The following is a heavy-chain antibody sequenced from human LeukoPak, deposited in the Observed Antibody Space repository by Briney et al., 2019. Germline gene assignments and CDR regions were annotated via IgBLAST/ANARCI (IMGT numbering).Heavy chain of an antibody. J-gene: IGHJ5*02. CDR1: GGSISSYY. V-gene: IGHV4-59*08. D-gene: IGHD3-22*01. CDR2: IYYSGST. Sequence: SSETLSLTCTVSGGSISSYYWSWIRQPPGKGLEWIGYIYYSGSTNYNPSLKSRVTISVDTSKNQFSLKLSSVTAADTAVYYCARHHPSWYYYDSSGYPTLGWFDPWGQGTLVTVSS. CDR3: ARHHPSWYYYDSSGYPTLGWFDP.